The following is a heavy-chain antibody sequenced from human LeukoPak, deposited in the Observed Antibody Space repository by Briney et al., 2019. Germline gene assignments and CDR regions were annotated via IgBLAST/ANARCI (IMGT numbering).Heavy chain of an antibody. CDR1: GYTFNHHG. J-gene: IGHJ4*02. CDR2: ISCYNGDT. Sequence: ASVKVSCKASGYTFNHHGISWVRQAPGQGLEWMGWISCYNGDTTYAQKFQGRVTMSKDTGTSTAYMELTGLRSDDTAVHYCARDPTNTSGRYAYFDSWGQGTLVTVSS. CDR3: ARDPTNTSGRYAYFDS. D-gene: IGHD6-19*01. V-gene: IGHV1-18*01.